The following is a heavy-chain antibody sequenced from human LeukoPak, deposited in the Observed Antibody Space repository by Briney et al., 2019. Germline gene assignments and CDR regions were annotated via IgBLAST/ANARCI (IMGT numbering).Heavy chain of an antibody. J-gene: IGHJ4*02. CDR1: GGTFTIYA. Sequence: RASVKVSCKASGGTFTIYAISWVRQAPEQGLEWMGGIIPIFGTANYAQKCQGRVTITADESTSTAYMELSRLRSEDKAVYYCARDHDPYYYDSSGPRLFDYWGQGTLVTVSS. CDR3: ARDHDPYYYDSSGPRLFDY. CDR2: IIPIFGTA. V-gene: IGHV1-69*13. D-gene: IGHD3-22*01.